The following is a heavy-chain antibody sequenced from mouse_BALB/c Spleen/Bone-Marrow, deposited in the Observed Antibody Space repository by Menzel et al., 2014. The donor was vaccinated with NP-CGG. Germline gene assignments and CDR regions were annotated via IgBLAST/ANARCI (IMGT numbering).Heavy chain of an antibody. CDR2: IDPANGNA. Sequence: EVMLVESGAELVKPGASVKLSCTASGFNIKDTYMHWVKQRPEQGLEWIGRIDPANGNAKYDPKFQGKATITADTSSNTAYLQLSSLTSEDTAVYYCAGLRPRFGFAYWGQGTLVTVSA. J-gene: IGHJ3*01. V-gene: IGHV14-3*02. CDR1: GFNIKDTY. CDR3: AGLRPRFGFAY. D-gene: IGHD2-4*01.